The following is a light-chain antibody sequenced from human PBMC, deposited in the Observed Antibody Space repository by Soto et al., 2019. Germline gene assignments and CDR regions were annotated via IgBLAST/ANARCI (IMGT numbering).Light chain of an antibody. CDR2: EGS. J-gene: IGLJ2*01. V-gene: IGLV2-23*01. CDR3: CSYAGSSTHVV. CDR1: SSDVGSDNL. Sequence: QSALTQPASVSGSPGQSITISCTGTSSDVGSDNLVSWYQQDPGKAPKLMIYEGSKRPSGVSNRFSGSKSGNTASLTISGLQAEDEADYYCCSYAGSSTHVVFGGGTKLTVL.